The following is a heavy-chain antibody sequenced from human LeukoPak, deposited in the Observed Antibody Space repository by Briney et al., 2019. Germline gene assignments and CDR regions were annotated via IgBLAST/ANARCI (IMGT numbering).Heavy chain of an antibody. Sequence: ASVKVSYKASGYTFISYDINWVRQVTGQGLEWMGWMNPNSGNTGYAQKFQGRVTITRNTSISTAFMELSSLRPEDTAVYYCARRAVGNSYYYSMDVWGKGTTVTVSS. V-gene: IGHV1-8*03. J-gene: IGHJ6*03. CDR3: ARRAVGNSYYYSMDV. D-gene: IGHD6-19*01. CDR1: GYTFISYD. CDR2: MNPNSGNT.